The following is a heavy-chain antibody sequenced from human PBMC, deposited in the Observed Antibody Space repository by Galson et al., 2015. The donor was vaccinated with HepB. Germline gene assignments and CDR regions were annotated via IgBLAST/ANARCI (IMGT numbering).Heavy chain of an antibody. V-gene: IGHV5-10-1*01. CDR2: IDLSDSYT. J-gene: IGHJ6*02. D-gene: IGHD3-16*01. CDR1: GYSFTSNW. Sequence: QSGAEVKKPGESLRISCKGAGYSFTSNWISWVRQMPGKGLEWMGRIDLSDSYTNYSPSFQGHVTISADKSISTAYLQWSSLKASDTAMYYCARHGGGQLYYFYGMDVWGQGTTVTVSS. CDR3: ARHGGGQLYYFYGMDV.